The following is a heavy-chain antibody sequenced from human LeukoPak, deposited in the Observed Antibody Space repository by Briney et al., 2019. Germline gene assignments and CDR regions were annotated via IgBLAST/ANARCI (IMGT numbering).Heavy chain of an antibody. CDR3: ARDGGFFLFDY. D-gene: IGHD3-16*01. Sequence: GGSLRLSCAASGFTFGNYWVTWVRQAPGKGLEWLAHIKEDGSETAYVDSVRGRFTISRDNAKNTLYLQMSSLRDEDTAVYYCARDGGFFLFDYWGQGTLVSVSS. J-gene: IGHJ4*02. CDR2: IKEDGSET. V-gene: IGHV3-7*01. CDR1: GFTFGNYW.